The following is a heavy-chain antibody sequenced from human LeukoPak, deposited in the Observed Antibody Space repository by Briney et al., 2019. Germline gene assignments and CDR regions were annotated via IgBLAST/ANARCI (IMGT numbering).Heavy chain of an antibody. CDR2: IYSGDNT. Sequence: GGSLRLSCAASGFTVSNNYMSWVRQAPGRGLEWVSVIYSGDNTYYVESVKGRFTISRDNSKNMLFLQMNRLRAEDTAVYYCAGRRVLDASFDYWGQGTLVTVSS. D-gene: IGHD3-16*01. CDR3: AGRRVLDASFDY. J-gene: IGHJ4*02. CDR1: GFTVSNNY. V-gene: IGHV3-66*02.